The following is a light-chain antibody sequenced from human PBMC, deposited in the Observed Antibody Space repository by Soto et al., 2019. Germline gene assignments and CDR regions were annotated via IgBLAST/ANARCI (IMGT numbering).Light chain of an antibody. CDR2: DAS. CDR3: QQRSNWPPRIT. V-gene: IGKV3-11*01. Sequence: EIVLTQSPATLSLSPGERATLSCRASQSVSSYLAWYQQKPGHAPRLLIYDASNRATGIPARFSGSGSGTGFSVTISSLEPEDFAVYYCQQRSNWPPRITFGQGTRLEIK. J-gene: IGKJ5*01. CDR1: QSVSSY.